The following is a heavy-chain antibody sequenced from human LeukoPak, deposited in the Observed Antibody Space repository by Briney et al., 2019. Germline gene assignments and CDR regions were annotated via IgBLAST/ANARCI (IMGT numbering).Heavy chain of an antibody. D-gene: IGHD6-13*01. J-gene: IGHJ4*02. CDR3: AMRGNTWYDC. CDR1: GFTFSDHY. CDR2: IYSGGST. V-gene: IGHV3-53*01. Sequence: GGSLRLSCAASGFTFSDHYMDWVRQAPGKGLEWVSVIYSGGSTYYADSVKGRFTISRDNSKNTVDLQMNSLRVEDTAVYYCAMRGNTWYDCWGQGTLVTVSS.